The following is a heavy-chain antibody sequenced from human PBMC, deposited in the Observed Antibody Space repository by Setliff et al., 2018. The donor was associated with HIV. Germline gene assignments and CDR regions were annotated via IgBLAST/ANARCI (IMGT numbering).Heavy chain of an antibody. D-gene: IGHD6-25*01. Sequence: PSQTLSLTCALSGDSVSNNNAAWNWIRQSPSRGLEWLGRTHYRSKWYHDYAASLKGRMNISSDTSRNQFSLPLNSVTPEDTAIYYCARVNAAQDGYRFDYWGQGSLVTV. V-gene: IGHV6-1*01. J-gene: IGHJ4*02. CDR3: ARVNAAQDGYRFDY. CDR1: GDSVSNNNAA. CDR2: THYRSKWYH.